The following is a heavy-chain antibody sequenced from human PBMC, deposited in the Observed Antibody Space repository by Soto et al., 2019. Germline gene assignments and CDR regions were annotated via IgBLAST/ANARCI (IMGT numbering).Heavy chain of an antibody. CDR3: ATDSGGRGYSGYDRVDY. CDR1: GGSISSSSYY. J-gene: IGHJ4*02. D-gene: IGHD5-12*01. Sequence: QLQLQESGPGLVKPSETLSLTCTVSGGSISSSSYYWGWIRQPPGKGLEWIGSIYYSGSTYYNPSLKSRVTISVDTSKNQFSLKLSSVTAADTAVYYCATDSGGRGYSGYDRVDYWGQGTLVTVSS. CDR2: IYYSGST. V-gene: IGHV4-39*01.